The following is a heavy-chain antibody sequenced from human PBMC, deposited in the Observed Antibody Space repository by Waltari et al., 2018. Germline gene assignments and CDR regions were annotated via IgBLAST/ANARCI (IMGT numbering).Heavy chain of an antibody. J-gene: IGHJ4*02. D-gene: IGHD2-21*02. CDR3: ARRFCSGGDCYWIFDF. V-gene: IGHV3-21*01. CDR1: GVNLEYSS. Sequence: EVQLVESGGGLVKPGGSLRLSCVDSGVNLEYSSLNWVRQAPGKGLEWVSSISSSSAYIYYADSVKGRFTVSRDNARNSLYLQMNSLRAEDSGLYYCARRFCSGGDCYWIFDFWGQGTLVTVSS. CDR2: ISSSSAYI.